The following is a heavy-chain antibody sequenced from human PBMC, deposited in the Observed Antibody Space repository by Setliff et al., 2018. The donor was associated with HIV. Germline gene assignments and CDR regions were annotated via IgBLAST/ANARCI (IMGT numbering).Heavy chain of an antibody. V-gene: IGHV1-3*01. CDR3: AKDSPGDFWSGYSTPSLDS. J-gene: IGHJ4*02. CDR1: GYTFTSYA. Sequence: ASVKVSCKASGYTFTSYAMHWVRQAPGQRLEWMGWINAGNGNTKYSQKFQGRVTITRDTSTTTAYMELSSLRSEDTAVYYCAKDSPGDFWSGYSTPSLDSWGQGTLVTVSS. D-gene: IGHD3-3*01. CDR2: INAGNGNT.